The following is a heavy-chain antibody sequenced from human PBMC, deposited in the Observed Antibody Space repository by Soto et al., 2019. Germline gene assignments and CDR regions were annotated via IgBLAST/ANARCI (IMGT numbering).Heavy chain of an antibody. Sequence: SGGSLRLSCAASGFTFSSYSMNWVRQAPGKGLEWVSYISSSSSTIYYADSVKGRFTISRDNAKNSLYLQMNSLRAEDTAVYYCARDGVTRHWRIVASSYYYYYMDVWGKGTTVTVSS. CDR3: ARDGVTRHWRIVASSYYYYYMDV. CDR1: GFTFSSYS. CDR2: ISSSSSTI. J-gene: IGHJ6*03. V-gene: IGHV3-48*01. D-gene: IGHD5-12*01.